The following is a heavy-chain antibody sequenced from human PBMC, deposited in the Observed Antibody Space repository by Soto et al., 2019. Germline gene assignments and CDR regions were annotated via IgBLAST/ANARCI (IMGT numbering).Heavy chain of an antibody. CDR3: AKGFTNSPYYYYYMDV. CDR1: GFTFSSYG. D-gene: IGHD1-1*01. V-gene: IGHV3-30*18. J-gene: IGHJ6*03. CDR2: ISYDGSNK. Sequence: GGSLRLSCAASGFTFSSYGMHWVRQAPGKGLEWVAVISYDGSNKYYADSVKGRFTISRDNSKNTLYLQMNSLRAEDTAVYYCAKGFTNSPYYYYYMDVWGKGTTVTVSS.